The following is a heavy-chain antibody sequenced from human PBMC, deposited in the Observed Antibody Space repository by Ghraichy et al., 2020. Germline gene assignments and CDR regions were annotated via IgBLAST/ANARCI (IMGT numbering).Heavy chain of an antibody. J-gene: IGHJ2*01. V-gene: IGHV3-30*18. CDR3: AKEGFSRVSDWHFDL. CDR2: ISYDGSAQ. Sequence: LSLTCAASGFTFSTYGMHWVRQAPGKGLEWVAVISYDGSAQYFADSVRGRSTISRDNSKNTLYLQMNSLRPEDTAVYYCAKEGFSRVSDWHFDLWGRGTLLTVSS. D-gene: IGHD1-26*01. CDR1: GFTFSTYG.